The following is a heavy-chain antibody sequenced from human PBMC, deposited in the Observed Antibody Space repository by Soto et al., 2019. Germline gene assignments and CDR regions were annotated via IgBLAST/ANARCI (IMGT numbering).Heavy chain of an antibody. CDR1: GYNFPIYW. D-gene: IGHD3-22*01. Sequence: GESLKISCKASGYNFPIYWIAWVRQMPGKGLEWMGVIYPDDSDIRYSPSFQGQVTISVDKSINTAYLEWSSLKASDTAMYYCARPGGRYFYDSRGYYRYWGQGTLVTVSS. J-gene: IGHJ4*02. CDR2: IYPDDSDI. CDR3: ARPGGRYFYDSRGYYRY. V-gene: IGHV5-51*01.